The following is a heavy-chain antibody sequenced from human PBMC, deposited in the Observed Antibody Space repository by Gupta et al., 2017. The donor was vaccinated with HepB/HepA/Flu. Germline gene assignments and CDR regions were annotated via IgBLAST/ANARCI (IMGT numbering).Heavy chain of an antibody. Sequence: QAQLQPWGAGLLKPSATLSLICAVYGGSFSGYYRSWIRQPPGKGLEWIGEINHSGSTNYNPSLKSRVTISVDTSKNQFSLKLSSVTAADTAVYYCARGFCSSTSCYDAFDIWGQGTMVTVSS. CDR1: GGSFSGYY. D-gene: IGHD2-2*01. CDR3: ARGFCSSTSCYDAFDI. V-gene: IGHV4-34*01. CDR2: INHSGST. J-gene: IGHJ3*02.